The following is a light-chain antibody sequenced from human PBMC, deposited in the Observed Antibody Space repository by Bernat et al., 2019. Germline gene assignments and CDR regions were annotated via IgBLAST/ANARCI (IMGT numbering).Light chain of an antibody. V-gene: IGKV3-20*01. CDR3: QKYTGPPFT. J-gene: IGKJ3*01. CDR1: QSVRSNY. Sequence: IVLTQSPGTLSVSPGERATLSCRASQSVRSNYLAWYQHRRGQPPMRLIYGASIRAPGIPDRFSGRGSGTDFTLTISRLEPEDFAVYYCQKYTGPPFTFGPGTTIDMK. CDR2: GAS.